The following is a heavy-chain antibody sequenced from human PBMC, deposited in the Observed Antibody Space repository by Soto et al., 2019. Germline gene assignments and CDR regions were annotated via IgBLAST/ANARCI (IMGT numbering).Heavy chain of an antibody. J-gene: IGHJ6*02. CDR2: ISASGGSA. V-gene: IGHV3-23*01. Sequence: GRSLRLSCAAAGFRFSSYAMSWVRQAPGQGPGWLSVISASGGSAYYADSVRGRFTISRDNTKNTLYLQMKSLGAEDTAVYYCASSSALWHGMDDWGQGTTVTVSS. D-gene: IGHD6-6*01. CDR3: ASSSALWHGMDD. CDR1: GFRFSSYA.